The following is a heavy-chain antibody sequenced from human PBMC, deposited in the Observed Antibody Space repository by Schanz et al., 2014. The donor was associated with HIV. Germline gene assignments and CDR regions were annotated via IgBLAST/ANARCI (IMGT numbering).Heavy chain of an antibody. J-gene: IGHJ6*02. Sequence: EVQLVESGGGLVQPGGSLRLSCTASGFTFNNYAMTWVRQAPGKGLEWVSSISESGGRSYYADSVKGRLTISRDNSKNTLYLQMNSLRAEDTAVYYCAREREESIAYYYYGMDVWGQGTAVTVS. CDR1: GFTFNNYA. CDR3: AREREESIAYYYYGMDV. V-gene: IGHV3-23*04. CDR2: ISESGGRS. D-gene: IGHD1-26*01.